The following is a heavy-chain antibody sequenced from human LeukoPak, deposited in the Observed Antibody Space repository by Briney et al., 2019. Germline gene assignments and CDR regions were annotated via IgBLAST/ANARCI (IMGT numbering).Heavy chain of an antibody. D-gene: IGHD6-19*01. CDR2: ISGSGGST. CDR1: GFTFSSYA. V-gene: IGHV3-23*01. Sequence: GGSLLLSCAASGFTFSSYAMSWVRQAPGKGLEWVSAISGSGGSTYYADSVKGGFTISRDNSKNTLYLQMNSLRAEDTAVYYCAKDRIAVAGNLPATWGQGTLVTVSS. J-gene: IGHJ5*02. CDR3: AKDRIAVAGNLPAT.